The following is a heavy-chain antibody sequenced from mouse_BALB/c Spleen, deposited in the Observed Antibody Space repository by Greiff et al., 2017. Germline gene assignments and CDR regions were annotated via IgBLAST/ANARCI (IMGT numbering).Heavy chain of an antibody. CDR2: ISDGGSYT. CDR3: ARDRGLAQLGAMDY. V-gene: IGHV5-4*02. CDR1: GFTFSDYY. Sequence: EVKLVESGGGLVKPGGSLKLSCAASGFTFSDYYMYWVRQTPEKRLEWVATISDGGSYTYYPDSVKGRFTISRDNAKNNLYLQMSSLKSEDTAMYYCARDRGLAQLGAMDYWGQGTSVTVSS. D-gene: IGHD4-1*02. J-gene: IGHJ4*01.